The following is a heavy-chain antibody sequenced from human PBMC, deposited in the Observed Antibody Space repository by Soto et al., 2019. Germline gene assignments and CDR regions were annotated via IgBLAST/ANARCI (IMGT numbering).Heavy chain of an antibody. Sequence: QVQLQESGPGLVKPSETLSLTCTVSGGSISSYYWSWIRQPPGKGLEWIGYIFYSGSTNYNPSLKSRVTISVDTSKNQFSLKLSSVTAADTAVYYCAREGTTVDSYYYYALDVWDQGTTVNFSS. CDR3: AREGTTVDSYYYYALDV. V-gene: IGHV4-59*01. D-gene: IGHD1-1*01. CDR1: GGSISSYY. J-gene: IGHJ6*02. CDR2: IFYSGST.